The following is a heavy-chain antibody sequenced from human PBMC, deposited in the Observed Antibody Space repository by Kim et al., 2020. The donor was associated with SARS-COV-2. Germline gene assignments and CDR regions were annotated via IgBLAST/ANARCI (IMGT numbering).Heavy chain of an antibody. CDR2: ISGSGTIT. CDR3: PKGCGSTTCYTSDY. V-gene: IGHV3-23*01. J-gene: IGHJ4*02. Sequence: GGSLRLSCAASGFTFSNFAMSWVRQAPWKGLEWVSTISGSGTITHYAESVEGRFTISRDNSKNTLYLQLSSLRVEDTAVYYCPKGCGSTTCYTSDYWGRGTLVIVSA. CDR1: GFTFSNFA. D-gene: IGHD2-2*02.